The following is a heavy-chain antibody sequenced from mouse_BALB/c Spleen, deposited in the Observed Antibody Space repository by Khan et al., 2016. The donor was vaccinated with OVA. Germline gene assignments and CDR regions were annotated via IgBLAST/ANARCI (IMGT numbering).Heavy chain of an antibody. J-gene: IGHJ3*01. CDR2: VSTGGSYT. V-gene: IGHV5-6*01. D-gene: IGHD1-1*01. CDR3: TRLAYYYDSEGFAY. Sequence: EVELVESGGDLVKPGGSLKLSCAASGFTFSTYGMSWVRQAPDKRLVWVATVSTGGSYTYYPDSVKGRFTISRDNAKNTLYLQMSGLRSEDTAMFYGTRLAYYYDSEGFAYWGQGTLVTVSA. CDR1: GFTFSTYG.